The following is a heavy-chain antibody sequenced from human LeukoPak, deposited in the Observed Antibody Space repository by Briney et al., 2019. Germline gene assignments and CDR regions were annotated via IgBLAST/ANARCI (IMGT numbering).Heavy chain of an antibody. CDR2: ISWNSCSI. D-gene: IGHD3-22*01. Sequence: SLRLSCAASGFTFDDYAMDWVRQAPGKGREWGSGISWNSCSIVDADSVKGRFPISRDNAKNSLYLQMNSLRAEDTALYYCEKDRGYDSSGYYTNWGQGTLVTVSS. V-gene: IGHV3-9*01. J-gene: IGHJ4*02. CDR1: GFTFDDYA. CDR3: EKDRGYDSSGYYTN.